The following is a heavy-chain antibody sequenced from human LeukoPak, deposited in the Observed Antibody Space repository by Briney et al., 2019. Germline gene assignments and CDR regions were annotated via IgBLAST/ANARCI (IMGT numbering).Heavy chain of an antibody. CDR3: ARHPWMDAFDI. CDR2: INHSGST. J-gene: IGHJ3*02. Sequence: SETLSLTCAVYGGSFSGYYWSWIRQPPGKGLEWIGEINHSGSTNYNPSLKSRVTISIDTSKNQFSLKLSSVTAADTAVYYCARHPWMDAFDIWGQGTMVTVSS. V-gene: IGHV4-34*01. D-gene: IGHD1-1*01. CDR1: GGSFSGYY.